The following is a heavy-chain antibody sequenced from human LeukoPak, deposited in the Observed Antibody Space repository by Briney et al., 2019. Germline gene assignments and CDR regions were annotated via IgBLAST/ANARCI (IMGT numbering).Heavy chain of an antibody. CDR3: ARESSTSTSDAFDI. CDR2: INHSGST. J-gene: IGHJ3*02. Sequence: SETLSLTCAVYGGSFSGYYWSWIRQPPGKGLEWIGEINHSGSTNYNPSLKSRVTISVDTSKNQFSLKLSSVTAADTAVYYCARESSTSTSDAFDIWGQGTMVTVSS. D-gene: IGHD2-2*01. CDR1: GGSFSGYY. V-gene: IGHV4-34*01.